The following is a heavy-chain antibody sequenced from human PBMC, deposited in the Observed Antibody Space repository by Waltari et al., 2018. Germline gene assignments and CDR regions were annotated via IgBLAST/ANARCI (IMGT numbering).Heavy chain of an antibody. D-gene: IGHD6-13*01. CDR2: IWYDGSEK. V-gene: IGHV3-33*01. Sequence: QVQLVESGGGVVKPGRSLRLSCAASGFSFSGFGMHWVRRAPGKGLEWVAIIWYDGSEKYYADSVKGRFTISRDNSKNTVDLQMNSLRAEDTAVYYCAVTTGGYDGMGVWGQGTTVTVSS. J-gene: IGHJ6*02. CDR1: GFSFSGFG. CDR3: AVTTGGYDGMGV.